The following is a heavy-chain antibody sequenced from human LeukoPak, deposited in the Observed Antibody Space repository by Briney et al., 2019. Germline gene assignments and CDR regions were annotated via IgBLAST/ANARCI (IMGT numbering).Heavy chain of an antibody. J-gene: IGHJ4*02. CDR1: GGSISSYY. CDR3: ARAPNYYDSSGYYYFDY. D-gene: IGHD3-22*01. V-gene: IGHV4-59*01. Sequence: SETLSLTCTVSGGSISSYYWSWIRQPPGKGLEWIGYICYSGSTNYNPSLKSRVTISVDTSKNLFSLKLSSVTAADTAVYYCARAPNYYDSSGYYYFDYWGQGTLVTVSS. CDR2: ICYSGST.